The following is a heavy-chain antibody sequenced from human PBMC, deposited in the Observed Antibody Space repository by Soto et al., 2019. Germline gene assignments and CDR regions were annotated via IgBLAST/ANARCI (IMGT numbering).Heavy chain of an antibody. CDR2: IWYDGSNK. D-gene: IGHD6-19*01. J-gene: IGHJ6*01. Sequence: QVQLVESGGGVVQPGRSLRLSCAASGFTFSSYGMHWVRQAPGKGLEWVAVIWYDGSNKYDADSVKGRFTISRDNSKTTLYLQRNSLRAEDTAVYYWARDLGIAVAIYDYYGMEVW. CDR1: GFTFSSYG. CDR3: ARDLGIAVAIYDYYGMEV. V-gene: IGHV3-33*01.